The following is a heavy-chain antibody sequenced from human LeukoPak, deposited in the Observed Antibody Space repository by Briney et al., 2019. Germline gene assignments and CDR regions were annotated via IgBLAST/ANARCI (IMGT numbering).Heavy chain of an antibody. CDR1: GGSISSSSYY. CDR3: ARLFGWELLPLDRYFDL. V-gene: IGHV4-39*01. D-gene: IGHD1-26*01. CDR2: IYYSGST. Sequence: SETLSLTCTVSGGSISSSSYYWGWIRQPPGKGLEWIGSIYYSGSTYYNPSLKSRVTISVDTSKNQFSLKLSSVTAADTAVYYCARLFGWELLPLDRYFDLWGRGTLVTVSS. J-gene: IGHJ2*01.